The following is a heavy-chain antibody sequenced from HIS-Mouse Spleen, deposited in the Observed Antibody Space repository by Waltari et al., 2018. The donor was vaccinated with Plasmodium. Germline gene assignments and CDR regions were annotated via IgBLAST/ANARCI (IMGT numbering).Heavy chain of an antibody. Sequence: EVQLVETGGGLIQPGGSLRLSCAASGFTVSTHYMSWVRQAPGKGLGWVSVIYSGGSTYYADSVKGRFTISRDNAKNTLYLQMNSLRAEDTAVYYCARGNSGYSSSWYLFDYWGQGTLVTVSS. D-gene: IGHD6-13*01. CDR3: ARGNSGYSSSWYLFDY. J-gene: IGHJ4*02. CDR2: IYSGGST. V-gene: IGHV3-53*02. CDR1: GFTVSTHY.